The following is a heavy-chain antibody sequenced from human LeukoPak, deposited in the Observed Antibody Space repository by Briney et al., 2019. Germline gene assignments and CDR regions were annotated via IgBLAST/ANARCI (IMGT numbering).Heavy chain of an antibody. CDR3: AKESSSGWYRPLGDAFDI. Sequence: GGSLRLSCAASGFAFSSYAMSWVRQAPGKGLEWVSAISGSGGSTYYADSVKGRFTISRDNSKNTLYLQMNSLRAEDTAVYYCAKESSSGWYRPLGDAFDIWGQGTMVTVSS. V-gene: IGHV3-23*01. CDR1: GFAFSSYA. D-gene: IGHD6-19*01. J-gene: IGHJ3*02. CDR2: ISGSGGST.